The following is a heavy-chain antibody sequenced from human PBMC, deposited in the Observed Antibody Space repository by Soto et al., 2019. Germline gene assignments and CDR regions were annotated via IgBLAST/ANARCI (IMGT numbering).Heavy chain of an antibody. CDR2: INPNSGGT. D-gene: IGHD2-21*01. CDR1: GYTFTGYY. Sequence: ASVKVSCKASGYTFTGYYMHWVRQAPGQGLEWMGWINPNSGGTNYAQKFQGGVTMTRDTSISTAYMELSRLRSDDTAVYYCARGLLWSPTFDYWGQGTLVTVSS. V-gene: IGHV1-2*02. CDR3: ARGLLWSPTFDY. J-gene: IGHJ4*02.